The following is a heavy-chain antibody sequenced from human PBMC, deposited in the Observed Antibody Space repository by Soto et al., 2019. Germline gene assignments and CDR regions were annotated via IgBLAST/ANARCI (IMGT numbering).Heavy chain of an antibody. CDR2: INHSGST. CDR3: ARESIAAAGTREDWYFDL. J-gene: IGHJ2*01. V-gene: IGHV4-34*01. D-gene: IGHD6-13*01. Sequence: PSETLSLTCAVYGGSFSGYYWSWIRQSPGKGLEWIGEINHSGSTNYNPSLKSRVTISVDTSKNQFSLKLSSVTAADTAVYYCARESIAAAGTREDWYFDLWGRGTLVTAPQ. CDR1: GGSFSGYY.